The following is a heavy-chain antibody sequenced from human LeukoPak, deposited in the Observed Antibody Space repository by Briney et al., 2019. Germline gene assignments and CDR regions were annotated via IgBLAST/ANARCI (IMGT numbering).Heavy chain of an antibody. D-gene: IGHD1-1*01. CDR2: INPNSGGI. CDR3: ARAPTQDDTFDY. J-gene: IGHJ4*02. CDR1: GYTFTGYY. Sequence: ASVKVSCKASGYTFTGYYMHWVRQAPGQGLEWMGWINPNSGGINYAQKFQGRVTMTRDTSISTAYMELSRLRSDDTAVYYCARAPTQDDTFDYWGQGTLVTVSS. V-gene: IGHV1-2*02.